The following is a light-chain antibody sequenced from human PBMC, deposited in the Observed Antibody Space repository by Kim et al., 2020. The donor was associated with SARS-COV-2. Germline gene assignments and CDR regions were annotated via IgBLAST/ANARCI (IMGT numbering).Light chain of an antibody. CDR2: AAS. V-gene: IGKV1-39*01. Sequence: AAVGDRVTITCRTTQSISSHLNWYQQKPGRAPKLLIAAASTLQGGVPSRFSGSGSETDFTLTISSLQPEDFATYFCQQSYITPFTFGPGTKVDIK. CDR1: QSISSH. J-gene: IGKJ3*01. CDR3: QQSYITPFT.